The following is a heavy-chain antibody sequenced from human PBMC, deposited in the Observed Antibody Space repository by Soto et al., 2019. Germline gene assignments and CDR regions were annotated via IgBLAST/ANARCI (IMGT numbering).Heavy chain of an antibody. CDR3: ARGDHYYYVWGGVDY. CDR1: GYTFTGYY. Sequence: QVQLVQSGAEVKKPGASVKVSCKASGYTFTGYYMHWVRQAPGQGLEWMGWINPNSGGTNYAQKFQGRVTMTRDTSISTAYMELSRLRSDDTAVYSCARGDHYYYVWGGVDYWGQGTLVTVSS. J-gene: IGHJ4*02. CDR2: INPNSGGT. D-gene: IGHD3-16*01. V-gene: IGHV1-2*02.